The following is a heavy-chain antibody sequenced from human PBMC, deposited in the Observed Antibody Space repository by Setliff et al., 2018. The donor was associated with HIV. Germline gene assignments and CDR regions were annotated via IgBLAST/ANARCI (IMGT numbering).Heavy chain of an antibody. Sequence: SETLSLTCAVYGGSFSGYYWTWVRQSPGKGLEWVGEIYHSGSTNYNTSLKGRVAMSVDKSKNQFSLKRSSVTAADTAIYYCARTSKDIVEVSDANHYHHMDVWGRGTTVTVSS. D-gene: IGHD2-2*01. CDR1: GGSFSGYY. J-gene: IGHJ6*03. CDR2: IYHSGST. V-gene: IGHV4-34*01. CDR3: ARTSKDIVEVSDANHYHHMDV.